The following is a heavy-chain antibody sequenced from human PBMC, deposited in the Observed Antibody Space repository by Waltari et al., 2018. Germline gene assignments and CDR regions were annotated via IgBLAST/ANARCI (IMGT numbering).Heavy chain of an antibody. CDR3: AGDRAIGLFFDY. CDR2: VHHSGKT. J-gene: IGHJ4*02. CDR1: GDSISGHYW. Sequence: QVQLQESGQGLVKPSGTLSLTGAVYGDSISGHYWWSWVRQSPEKGLEWIGQVHHSGKTHYNPSLQSRVTISVDKPKNQFSLNLNSVTAADTAVYYCAGDRAIGLFFDYWGRGTLVTVSS. V-gene: IGHV4-4*02. D-gene: IGHD2-2*01.